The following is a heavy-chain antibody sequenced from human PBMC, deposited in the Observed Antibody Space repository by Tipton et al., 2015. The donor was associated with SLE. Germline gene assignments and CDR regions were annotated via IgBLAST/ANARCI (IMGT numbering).Heavy chain of an antibody. D-gene: IGHD6-13*01. CDR3: ARGRGEYSSSWYYYYYYIDV. CDR2: ISHNGNT. CDR1: GYSISSGYY. J-gene: IGHJ6*03. Sequence: TLSLTCTVSGYSISSGYYLNWIRQPPGNGLEYIGTISHNGNTYYNPSLKSRVTISLDTSKNQFSLKLSSVTAADTAVYYCARGRGEYSSSWYYYYYYIDVWGKGTTVTVSS. V-gene: IGHV4-38-2*02.